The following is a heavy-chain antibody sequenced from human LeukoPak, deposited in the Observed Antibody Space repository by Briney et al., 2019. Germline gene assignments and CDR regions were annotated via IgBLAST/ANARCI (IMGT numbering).Heavy chain of an antibody. J-gene: IGHJ4*02. D-gene: IGHD1-1*01. CDR1: GGSISSSSYY. V-gene: IGHV4-39*01. CDR2: IYYSGST. CDR3: ARHGTSGIAYFDY. Sequence: PSETLSLTCTVSGGSISSSSYYWGWIRQPPGKGLEWIGSIYYSGSTYYNPSLKSRVTISVDTSKNQFSLKLSSVTAADTAVYYCARHGTSGIAYFDYWGQGTLVTVSS.